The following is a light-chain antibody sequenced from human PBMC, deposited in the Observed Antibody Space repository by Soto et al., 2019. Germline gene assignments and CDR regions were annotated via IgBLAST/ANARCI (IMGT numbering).Light chain of an antibody. Sequence: QYVLTQPASVSGSPGQSITISCTGTSSDVVSYNYVSWYQQHPGKAPKLMIYDVGNRPSGVSNRFSGSKSGNTASLTISGLQSEDEADYYCSSYTSTSTLVFGTGTKVTVL. J-gene: IGLJ1*01. V-gene: IGLV2-14*01. CDR2: DVG. CDR3: SSYTSTSTLV. CDR1: SSDVVSYNY.